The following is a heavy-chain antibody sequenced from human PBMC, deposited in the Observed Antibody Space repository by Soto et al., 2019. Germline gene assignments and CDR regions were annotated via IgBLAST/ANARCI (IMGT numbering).Heavy chain of an antibody. V-gene: IGHV3-74*01. CDR3: ARSLYLKYGQDY. CDR2: INGDGGST. D-gene: IGHD2-2*01. J-gene: IGHJ4*02. CDR1: GFTFSSYW. Sequence: EVQLVESGGGLVQTGGSLRLSCAASGFTFSSYWMHWVRQAPGKGVVWVSRINGDGGSTNYADSVKGRFTISRDNAKNTVYLKVDSLRAEDTAVYYCARSLYLKYGQDYWGQGTLVTISS.